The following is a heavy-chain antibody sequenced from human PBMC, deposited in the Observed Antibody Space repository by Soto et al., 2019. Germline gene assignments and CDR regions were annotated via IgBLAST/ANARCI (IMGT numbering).Heavy chain of an antibody. V-gene: IGHV3-23*01. CDR1: GFTFSSYA. Sequence: EVQLLESGGGLVQPGGSLRLSCAASGFTFSSYAMSWVRQAPGKGLEWVSAISGSGGSTYYADSVKGRFTISRDNSKNTLYLQMNSLRAEDTAVYYCAKPDPQDSKGEYYFDYWGQGTLVTVSS. CDR3: AKPDPQDSKGEYYFDY. J-gene: IGHJ4*02. CDR2: ISGSGGST. D-gene: IGHD3-22*01.